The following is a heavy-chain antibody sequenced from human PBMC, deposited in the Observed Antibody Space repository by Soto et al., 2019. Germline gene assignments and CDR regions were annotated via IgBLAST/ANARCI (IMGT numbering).Heavy chain of an antibody. CDR2: ISGSGGST. D-gene: IGHD2-15*01. Sequence: GGSLRLSCAASGFTFSSYAMSWVRQAPGKGLEWVSAISGSGGSTYYADSVKGRFTISRDNSKNTLYLQMNSLRADDTAVYYCAKDLDVVVVAAFDYWGQGTLVTVSS. CDR1: GFTFSSYA. CDR3: AKDLDVVVVAAFDY. V-gene: IGHV3-23*01. J-gene: IGHJ4*02.